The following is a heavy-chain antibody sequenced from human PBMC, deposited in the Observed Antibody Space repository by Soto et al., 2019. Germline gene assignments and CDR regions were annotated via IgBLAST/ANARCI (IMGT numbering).Heavy chain of an antibody. Sequence: QVQLVESGGGLVQPGGSLRLSCAASGFIFSSYGMQWVRQSPGEGLEWVATTANDGSAQYYADSVKGRFTISRDNSKNTLFLQMESLRPEDTGVYYCAKSSGGSSWYTPDHWGQGTLVTVSS. CDR2: TANDGSAQ. CDR1: GFIFSSYG. D-gene: IGHD6-13*01. J-gene: IGHJ4*02. V-gene: IGHV3-30*18. CDR3: AKSSGGSSWYTPDH.